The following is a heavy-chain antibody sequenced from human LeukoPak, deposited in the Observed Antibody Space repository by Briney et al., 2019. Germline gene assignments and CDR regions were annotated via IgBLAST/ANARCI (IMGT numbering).Heavy chain of an antibody. D-gene: IGHD1-26*01. CDR2: IRYDGGTT. Sequence: GGSLRLSCAASGFLFNNYGMHWVRQVPGKGLEWAAFIRYDGGTTQYADSVKGRLTISRDNSRDILFLQMNSLRGEDTAVYYCAKDRGTMVGPTPTSDYWGQGTLVTVSS. J-gene: IGHJ4*02. CDR3: AKDRGTMVGPTPTSDY. CDR1: GFLFNNYG. V-gene: IGHV3-30*02.